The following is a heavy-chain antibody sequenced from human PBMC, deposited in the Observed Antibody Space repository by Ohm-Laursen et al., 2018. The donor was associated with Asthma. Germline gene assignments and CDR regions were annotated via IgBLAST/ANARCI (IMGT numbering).Heavy chain of an antibody. CDR2: IIPIFGTA. V-gene: IGHV1-69*01. J-gene: IGHJ5*02. D-gene: IGHD3-22*01. Sequence: SSVKVSCKVSGGTFSSYAISWVRQAPGQGLEWMGGIIPIFGTANYAQKFQGRVTITADESTSTAYMELSSLRSEDTAVYYCARVDSSGYYRWFDPWGQGTLVTVSS. CDR3: ARVDSSGYYRWFDP. CDR1: GGTFSSYA.